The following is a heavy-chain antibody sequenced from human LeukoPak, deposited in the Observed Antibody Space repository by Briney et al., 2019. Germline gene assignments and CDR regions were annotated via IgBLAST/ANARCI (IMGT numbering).Heavy chain of an antibody. CDR3: ARERRTMVRGENYFDY. D-gene: IGHD3-10*01. J-gene: IGHJ4*02. Sequence: SETLSLTCTVSGVSISSYYWSWIRQPPGKGLEWIGYIYYSGSTKYNPSLKSRVTISVDTSKNQFSLKLSSVTAADTAVYYCARERRTMVRGENYFDYWGQGTLVTVSS. CDR1: GVSISSYY. CDR2: IYYSGST. V-gene: IGHV4-59*01.